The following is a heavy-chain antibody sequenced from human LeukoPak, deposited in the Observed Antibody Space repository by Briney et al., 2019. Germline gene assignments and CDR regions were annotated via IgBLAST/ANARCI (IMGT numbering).Heavy chain of an antibody. D-gene: IGHD5-24*01. V-gene: IGHV3-7*04. CDR3: TRVGYIDEGIDY. CDR1: GFPFSSYW. Sequence: PGGSLRLSCVASGFPFSSYWMTWVRQAPGKGLEWVANIKQDGSKKSYVDSVKGRFTISRDNAKNSLYLQMNSLRAEDTVIYYCTRVGYIDEGIDYWGQGTLVTVS. CDR2: IKQDGSKK. J-gene: IGHJ4*02.